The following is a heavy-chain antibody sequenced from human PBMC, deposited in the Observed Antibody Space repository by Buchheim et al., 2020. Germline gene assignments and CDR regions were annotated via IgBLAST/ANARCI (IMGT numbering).Heavy chain of an antibody. CDR2: ISSGSSTI. J-gene: IGHJ4*02. Sequence: EVQLVESGGGLVQPGGSLRLSCAASGFTFSSYSMNWVRQAPGKGLEWVSYISSGSSTIYYADSVKGRFTISRDNAKNSLYLQMNSLRAEDTAVYYCARAGYCSSTSCYRGRPADYWGQGTL. V-gene: IGHV3-48*01. CDR3: ARAGYCSSTSCYRGRPADY. D-gene: IGHD2-2*02. CDR1: GFTFSSYS.